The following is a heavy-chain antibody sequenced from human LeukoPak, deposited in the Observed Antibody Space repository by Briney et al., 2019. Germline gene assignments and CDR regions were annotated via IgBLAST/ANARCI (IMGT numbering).Heavy chain of an antibody. CDR3: ARRRDILTGYLFDY. CDR2: ISSSSSYI. J-gene: IGHJ4*02. V-gene: IGHV3-21*01. CDR1: GFTFSIYS. D-gene: IGHD3-9*01. Sequence: GGSLRLSCAASGFTFSIYSMNWVRQAPGKGLEWVSSISSSSSYIYYADSVKGRFTISRDNAKNSLYLQMNSLRAEDTAVYYCARRRDILTGYLFDYWGQGTLVTVSS.